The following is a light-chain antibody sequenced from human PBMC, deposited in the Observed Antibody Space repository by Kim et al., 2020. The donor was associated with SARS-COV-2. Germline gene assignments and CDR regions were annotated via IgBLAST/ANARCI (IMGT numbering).Light chain of an antibody. CDR1: QSVSSN. CDR3: QQYNNWPPWT. J-gene: IGKJ1*01. V-gene: IGKV3-15*01. Sequence: EEKAPLSCRASQSVSSNLAGYQQQPGQARRLLIDGASTRATGIPARFSGSGSGTEFTLSISSLQSEDFAVYYCQQYNNWPPWTFGQGTKVEIK. CDR2: GAS.